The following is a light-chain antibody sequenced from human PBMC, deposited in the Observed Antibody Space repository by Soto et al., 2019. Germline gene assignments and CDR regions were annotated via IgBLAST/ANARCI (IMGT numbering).Light chain of an antibody. J-gene: IGKJ3*01. CDR3: EQLNSYPL. CDR2: AAS. CDR1: QGISSY. Sequence: DIQLTQSPSFLSASVGDRVTITCRASQGISSYLAWYQQKPGKAPKLLIYAASTLQSGVPSRFSGSGSGTEFTLTMSSLQPEDFATYYCEQLNSYPLFGPGTKVDIK. V-gene: IGKV1-9*01.